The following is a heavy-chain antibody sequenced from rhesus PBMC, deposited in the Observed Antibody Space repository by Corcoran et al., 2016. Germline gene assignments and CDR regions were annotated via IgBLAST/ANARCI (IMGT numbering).Heavy chain of an antibody. CDR1: GGSVSGHY. CDR2: IDGSSWDT. CDR3: VKNINTPTDV. J-gene: IGHJ5-2*02. Sequence: QVQLQESGPGLVKPSETLSLTCAASGGSVSGHYWNWIRQPPGEGLEGIGSIDGSSWDTTSNPSLKSRVTSSTDTPKKRFSLNLRYVPAADTAVYYCVKNINTPTDVWGRGVLLTVSA. V-gene: IGHV4-165*02. D-gene: IGHD1-38*01.